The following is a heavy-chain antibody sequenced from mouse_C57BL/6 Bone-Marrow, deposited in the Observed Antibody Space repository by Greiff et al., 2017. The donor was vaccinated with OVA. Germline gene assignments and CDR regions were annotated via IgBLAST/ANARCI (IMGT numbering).Heavy chain of an antibody. CDR1: GYTFTSYW. CDR2: IDPSDSYT. V-gene: IGHV1-69*01. CDR3: ARWDYDYDYDV. Sequence: QVQLQQPGAELVMPGASVKLSCKASGYTFTSYWMHWVKQRPGQGLEWIGEIDPSDSYTNYNQKFKGKSTLTVDKSSSTAYMQLSSLTSEDSAVDYCARWDYDYDYDVWGTGTTVTVSS. D-gene: IGHD2-4*01. J-gene: IGHJ1*03.